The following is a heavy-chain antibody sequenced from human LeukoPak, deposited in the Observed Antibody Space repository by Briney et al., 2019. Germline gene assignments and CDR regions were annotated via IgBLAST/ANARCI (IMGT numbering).Heavy chain of an antibody. CDR1: GGSFSGYY. V-gene: IGHV4-34*01. D-gene: IGHD5-18*01. CDR2: INHSGST. Sequence: SETLSLTCAVYGGSFSGYYWSWIRQPPGKGLEWIGEINHSGSTNYNPSLKSRVTISVDTSKNQFSLKLSSVNAADTAVYYCARGPVLGYSYGFYFDYWGQGTLVTVSS. J-gene: IGHJ4*02. CDR3: ARGPVLGYSYGFYFDY.